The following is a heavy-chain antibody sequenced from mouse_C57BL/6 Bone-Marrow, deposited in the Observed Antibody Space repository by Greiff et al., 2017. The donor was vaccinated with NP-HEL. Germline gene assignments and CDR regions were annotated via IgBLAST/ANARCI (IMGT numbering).Heavy chain of an antibody. CDR2: IDPENGDT. CDR1: GFNIKDDY. J-gene: IGHJ3*01. V-gene: IGHV14-4*01. D-gene: IGHD1-1*01. Sequence: EVQLKESGAELVRPGASVKLSCTASGFNIKDDYMHWVKQRPEQGLEWIGWIDPENGDTEYASKFQGKATITADTSSNTAYLQLSSLTSEDTAVYYCTTGTTVVWGQGTLVTVSA. CDR3: TTGTTVV.